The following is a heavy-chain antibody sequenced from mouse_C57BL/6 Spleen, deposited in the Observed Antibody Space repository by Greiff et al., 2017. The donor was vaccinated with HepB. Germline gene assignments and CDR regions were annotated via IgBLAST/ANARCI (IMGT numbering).Heavy chain of an antibody. D-gene: IGHD2-2*01. Sequence: EVQLQQSGPGLVKPSQSLSLTCSVTGYSITSGYYWNWIRQFPGNKLEWMGYISYDGSNNYNPSLKNRISITRDTSKNQFCLKLNAVTTEDTATYYCARGGYDGAYWGQGTLVTVSA. V-gene: IGHV3-6*01. J-gene: IGHJ3*01. CDR3: ARGGYDGAY. CDR2: ISYDGSN. CDR1: GYSITSGYY.